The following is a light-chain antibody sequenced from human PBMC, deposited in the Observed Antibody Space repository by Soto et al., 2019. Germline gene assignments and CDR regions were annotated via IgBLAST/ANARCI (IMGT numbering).Light chain of an antibody. CDR2: AVS. Sequence: DIQMTHSPSSLFAPVGARFTIPCRASQALRIDVGWYQQKPGQAPKRLIYAVSNLQSGVPSRFSGSGSRTEFTLTISSLQPEDFATYYCLRHNDYPLTFGGGTKVEIK. J-gene: IGKJ4*01. CDR1: QALRID. V-gene: IGKV1-17*01. CDR3: LRHNDYPLT.